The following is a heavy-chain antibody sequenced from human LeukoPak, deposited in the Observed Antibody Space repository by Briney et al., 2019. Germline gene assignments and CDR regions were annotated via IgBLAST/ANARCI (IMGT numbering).Heavy chain of an antibody. CDR1: GFTFSSYA. V-gene: IGHV3-30-3*01. J-gene: IGHJ3*02. D-gene: IGHD6-13*01. Sequence: PGRSLRLSCAASGFTFSSYAMHWVRQAPGKGLEWVAVISYDGSNKYYADSVKGRFTISRDNSKNTLYVQMNSLRAEDTAVYYCARYSSSPLDAFDIWGQGTMVTVSS. CDR2: ISYDGSNK. CDR3: ARYSSSPLDAFDI.